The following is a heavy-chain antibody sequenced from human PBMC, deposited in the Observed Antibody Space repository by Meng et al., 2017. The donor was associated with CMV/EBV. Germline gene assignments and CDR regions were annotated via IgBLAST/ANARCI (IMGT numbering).Heavy chain of an antibody. V-gene: IGHV6-1*01. CDR2: TYYRSNWYN. J-gene: IGHJ6*02. Sequence: SETLSLTCAISGDSVSSNSAAWNWIRQPPSRGLEWLGRTYYRSNWYNDYAVSVKSRITINPDTSRNQLSLQLNSVTPEDTAVYYCARDRYCSSTSCYWVGMDVWGQGTTVTVSS. D-gene: IGHD2-2*01. CDR3: ARDRYCSSTSCYWVGMDV. CDR1: GDSVSSNSAA.